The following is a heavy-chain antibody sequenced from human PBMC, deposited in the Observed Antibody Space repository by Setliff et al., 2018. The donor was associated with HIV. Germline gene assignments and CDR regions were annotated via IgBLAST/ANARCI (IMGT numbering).Heavy chain of an antibody. Sequence: SETLSLTCSVSGGSINDERYYWSWIRQPPGKGLEWTGSIYQSGRTYYNPSLKSRLTMSVDTSKNQFSLSLSSVTAADTAVYYCARVREGFLAYDAFEIWGQGTMVTVSS. J-gene: IGHJ3*02. CDR2: IYQSGRT. CDR3: ARVREGFLAYDAFEI. V-gene: IGHV4-39*01. CDR1: GGSINDERYY. D-gene: IGHD3-3*01.